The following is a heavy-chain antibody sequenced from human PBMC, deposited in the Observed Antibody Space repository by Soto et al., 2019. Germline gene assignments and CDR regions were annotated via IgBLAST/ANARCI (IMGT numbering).Heavy chain of an antibody. Sequence: QLQLVQSAAEVKKPGASVRVSCKAYGYPFIKYGISWIRQAPEQGLEWMGWIKVDSGYTNYAQKFQGRVTMTADKSSDTASMELRSLRLDDPAVYFCATSYDTGFDHWGQGTLVSVSS. CDR2: IKVDSGYT. J-gene: IGHJ5*02. CDR1: GYPFIKYG. D-gene: IGHD3-9*01. CDR3: ATSYDTGFDH. V-gene: IGHV1-18*04.